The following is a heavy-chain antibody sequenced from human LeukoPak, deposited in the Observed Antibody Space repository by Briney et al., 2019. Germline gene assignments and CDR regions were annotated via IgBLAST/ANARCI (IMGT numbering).Heavy chain of an antibody. J-gene: IGHJ4*02. CDR3: ARGTVLRFLEWLPIRGRNFDY. CDR2: IKPNSGGT. V-gene: IGHV1-2*02. D-gene: IGHD3-3*01. CDR1: GYTFTGYY. Sequence: ASVKVSCKASGYTFTGYYIHWVRQAPGQGLEWMGWIKPNSGGTNYAQKFQGRVTMTRDTSISTAYMELSRLRSDDTAVYYCARGTVLRFLEWLPIRGRNFDYWGQGTLVTVSS.